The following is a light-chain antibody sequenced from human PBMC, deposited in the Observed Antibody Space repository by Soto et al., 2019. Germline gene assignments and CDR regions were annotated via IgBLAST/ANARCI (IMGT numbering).Light chain of an antibody. CDR3: ETWDSNTRV. Sequence: QSVLTQSSSASASLGSSVKLTCTLSSGHSSYIIAWHQQEPGKAPRYLMSLEGSGTYNKGSGVPDRFSGSSSGADRYLTISNLQFEDEADYYCETWDSNTRVFGGGTKLTVL. J-gene: IGLJ3*02. CDR2: LEGSGTY. V-gene: IGLV4-60*02. CDR1: SGHSSYI.